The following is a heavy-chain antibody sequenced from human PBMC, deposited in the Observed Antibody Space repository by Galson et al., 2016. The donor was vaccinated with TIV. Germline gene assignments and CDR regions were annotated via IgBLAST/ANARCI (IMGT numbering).Heavy chain of an antibody. V-gene: IGHV5-51*01. CDR3: ASSRPELRYFDWQRPQYFDY. CDR1: GYSFTSFW. J-gene: IGHJ4*02. D-gene: IGHD3-9*01. CDR2: IYPGDSYT. Sequence: QSGAEVKKPGESLKISCKASGYSFTSFWIGWVRQMPGKGLEWMGVIYPGDSYTTYSPSFQGQVTISADKSSNTAYLQWSSLMASDTAMYFCASSRPELRYFDWQRPQYFDYWGQGTLGTVSS.